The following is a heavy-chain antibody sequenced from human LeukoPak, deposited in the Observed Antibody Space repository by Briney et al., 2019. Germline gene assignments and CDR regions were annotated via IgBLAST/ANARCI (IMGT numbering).Heavy chain of an antibody. V-gene: IGHV4-59*08. CDR3: ASWGSLAYYFDY. Sequence: SETLSLTCTVSGGSLSSYYWSWIRQPPGKGLEWIGYIYYSGSTNYNPSLKSRVTISVDTSKNQFSLKLSSVTAADTAVYYCASWGSLAYYFDYWGQGTLVTVSS. J-gene: IGHJ4*02. CDR2: IYYSGST. D-gene: IGHD3-16*01. CDR1: GGSLSSYY.